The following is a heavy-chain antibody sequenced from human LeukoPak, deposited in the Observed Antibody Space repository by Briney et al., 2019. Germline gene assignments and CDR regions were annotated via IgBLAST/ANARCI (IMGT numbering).Heavy chain of an antibody. CDR3: ARDPYYGSGYYYYYYMDV. D-gene: IGHD3-10*01. CDR1: GGSISSYY. CDR2: IYTSGST. V-gene: IGHV4-4*07. Sequence: SETLSLTCTVSGGSISSYYWSWIRQPAGKGLEWIGCIYTSGSTNYNPSLKSRVTMSVDTSKNQFSLKLSSVTAADTAVYYCARDPYYGSGYYYYYYMDVWGKGTTVTVSS. J-gene: IGHJ6*03.